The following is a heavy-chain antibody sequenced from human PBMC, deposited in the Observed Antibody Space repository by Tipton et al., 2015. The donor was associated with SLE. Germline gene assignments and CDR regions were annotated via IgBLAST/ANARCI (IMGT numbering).Heavy chain of an antibody. V-gene: IGHV4-4*07. CDR3: ARGGGCSGYDGGWFDP. Sequence: TLSLTCTVSGGSISSYYWSWIRQPAGKGQEWIGRIYTSGSTNYNPSLKSRVTMSVDTSTNQFSLKLSSVTAADTAVYYCARGGGCSGYDGGWFDPWGQGTLVTVSS. D-gene: IGHD5-12*01. CDR2: IYTSGST. CDR1: GGSISSYY. J-gene: IGHJ5*02.